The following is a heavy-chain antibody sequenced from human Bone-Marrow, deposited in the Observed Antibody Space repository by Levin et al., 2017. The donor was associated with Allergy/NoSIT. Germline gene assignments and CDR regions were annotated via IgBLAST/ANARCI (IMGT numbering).Heavy chain of an antibody. D-gene: IGHD2-2*01. J-gene: IGHJ4*02. V-gene: IGHV1-46*01. CDR3: ARGPSRYCSSTSCYGRSFLFDY. Sequence: ASVKVSCKASGYTFTSYYMHWVRQAPGQGLEWMGIINPSGGSTSYAQKFQGRVTMTRDTSTSTVYMELSSLRSEDTAVYYCARGPSRYCSSTSCYGRSFLFDYWGQGTLVTVSS. CDR1: GYTFTSYY. CDR2: INPSGGST.